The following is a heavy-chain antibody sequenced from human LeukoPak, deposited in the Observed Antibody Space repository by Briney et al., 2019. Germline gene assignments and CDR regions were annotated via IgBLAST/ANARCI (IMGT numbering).Heavy chain of an antibody. CDR1: GYSISSSNW. CDR3: ATTRARFVSYYYGMDV. Sequence: PSDTLSLTCAVSGYSISSSNWWGWIRQPPGKGLEWIGYIYYSGSTNYNPSLKSRVTISVDTSKNQFSLKLSSVTAADTAVYYCATTRARFVSYYYGMDVWGQGTTVTVSS. V-gene: IGHV4-28*01. J-gene: IGHJ6*02. CDR2: IYYSGST. D-gene: IGHD2-15*01.